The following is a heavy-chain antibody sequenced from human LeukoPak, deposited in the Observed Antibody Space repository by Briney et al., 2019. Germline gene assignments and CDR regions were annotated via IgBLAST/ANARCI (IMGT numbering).Heavy chain of an antibody. CDR1: GGSISSSSYY. CDR2: IYYSGST. D-gene: IGHD6-19*01. Sequence: SETLSLTCTVSGGSISSSSYYWGGIRQPPGKGLEWIGIIYYSGSTYYNLSLKSPVTISVDTSKNQFSLKLSSVTAADTAVYYCARFVYDSSGWSYYFDYWGQGTLVTVSS. V-gene: IGHV4-39*01. J-gene: IGHJ4*02. CDR3: ARFVYDSSGWSYYFDY.